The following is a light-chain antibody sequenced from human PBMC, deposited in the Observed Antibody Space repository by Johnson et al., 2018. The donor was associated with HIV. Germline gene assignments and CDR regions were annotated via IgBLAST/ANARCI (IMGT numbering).Light chain of an antibody. J-gene: IGLJ1*01. CDR1: SSNIGNNY. Sequence: QSVLTQPPSVSAAPGQKVNISCSGSSSNIGNNYVSWYQQLPGTAPKLLIYDNSKRPSGIPDRFSGSKSGTSATLGITGLQTGDEADYYCGTWDSSLSAAYVFGTGTKVTVL. V-gene: IGLV1-51*01. CDR3: GTWDSSLSAAYV. CDR2: DNS.